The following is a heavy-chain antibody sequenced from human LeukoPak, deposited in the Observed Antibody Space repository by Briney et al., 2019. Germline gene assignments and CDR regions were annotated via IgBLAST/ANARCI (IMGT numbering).Heavy chain of an antibody. CDR2: IYFSGST. V-gene: IGHV4-59*01. Sequence: SETLSLTCTVSGGSISSYYWSWIRQPPGKGLEWIGYIYFSGSTNFNPSLKSRVTISVDTSKNQFSLKLSSVTAADTAVYYCARNVVVPTSASGYWFDPWGQGTLVTVSS. CDR1: GGSISSYY. D-gene: IGHD2-2*01. CDR3: ARNVVVPTSASGYWFDP. J-gene: IGHJ5*02.